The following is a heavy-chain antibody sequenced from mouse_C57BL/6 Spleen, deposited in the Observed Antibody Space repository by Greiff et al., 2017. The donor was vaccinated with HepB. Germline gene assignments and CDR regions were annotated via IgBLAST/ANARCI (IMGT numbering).Heavy chain of an antibody. J-gene: IGHJ2*01. Sequence: QVQLQQSGAELVRPGTSVKVSCKASGYAFTNYLIEWVKQRPGQGLEWIGVINPGSGGTNYNEKFKGKATLTADKSSSTAYMQLSSLTSEDSAVYFCARDYSPYYFDYWGQGTTLTVSS. D-gene: IGHD1-1*01. CDR1: GYAFTNYL. CDR3: ARDYSPYYFDY. V-gene: IGHV1-54*01. CDR2: INPGSGGT.